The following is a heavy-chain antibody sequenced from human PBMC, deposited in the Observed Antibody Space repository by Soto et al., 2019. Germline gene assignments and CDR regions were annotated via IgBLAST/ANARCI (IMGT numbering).Heavy chain of an antibody. D-gene: IGHD5-12*01. CDR1: GGTFSTST. Sequence: QVQLVQSGAEVKKPGSSAKVSCKASGGTFSTSTFTWVRQAPGQGLEWMGRIIPILDTADYAQKFQGSVSITAGTSTSTADMELNSLRPEDTAVYYCARDSPLGIVYSGYEAIDYWGQGTLVTVSS. V-gene: IGHV1-69*08. J-gene: IGHJ4*02. CDR2: IIPILDTA. CDR3: ARDSPLGIVYSGYEAIDY.